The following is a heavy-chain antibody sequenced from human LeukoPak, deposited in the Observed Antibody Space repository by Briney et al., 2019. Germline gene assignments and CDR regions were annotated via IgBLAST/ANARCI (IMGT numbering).Heavy chain of an antibody. CDR3: AKDRPPYYYGSGSPDIDY. CDR1: GFTFNNNG. D-gene: IGHD3-10*01. V-gene: IGHV3-30*02. Sequence: GGSLRLSCAASGFTFNNNGMHWVRQAPGRGLEWVTLIQHDGSNKYYADSVKGRFTISRDISKNTLYLQMNSLRAEDTAVYYCAKDRPPYYYGSGSPDIDYWGQGTLVTVSS. J-gene: IGHJ4*02. CDR2: IQHDGSNK.